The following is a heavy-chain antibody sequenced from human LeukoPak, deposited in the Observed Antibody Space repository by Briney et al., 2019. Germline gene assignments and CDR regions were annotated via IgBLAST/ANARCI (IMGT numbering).Heavy chain of an antibody. CDR3: ARDAGSGTPIDY. J-gene: IGHJ4*02. D-gene: IGHD3-10*01. CDR1: GGSISHHY. V-gene: IGHV4-59*11. CDR2: IFYSGST. Sequence: SETLSLTCTVSGGSISHHYGTWIRQPPGKGLEWIGHIFYSGSTNCNPSLKSRVTISVDTSKNQFSLKLSSVTAADTAVYYCARDAGSGTPIDYWGQGTLVTVSS.